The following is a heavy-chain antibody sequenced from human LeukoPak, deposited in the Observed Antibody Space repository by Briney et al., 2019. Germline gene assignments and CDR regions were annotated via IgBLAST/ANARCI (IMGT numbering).Heavy chain of an antibody. J-gene: IGHJ5*02. CDR2: IIPIFGTA. D-gene: IGHD3-16*01. Sequence: SVKVSCKASGGTFSSYAISWVRQAPGQGLEWMGGIIPIFGTANYAQKFQGRVTITADESTSTAYMELSGLRSEDTAVYYCAREPGGGWSVSYNWFDPWGQGTLVTVSS. CDR3: AREPGGGWSVSYNWFDP. V-gene: IGHV1-69*13. CDR1: GGTFSSYA.